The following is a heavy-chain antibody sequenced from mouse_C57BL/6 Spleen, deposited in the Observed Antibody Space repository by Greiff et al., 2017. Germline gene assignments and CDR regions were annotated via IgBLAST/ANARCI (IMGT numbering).Heavy chain of an antibody. CDR2: INPYNGDT. Sequence: VHVKQSGPELVKPGDSVKISCKASGYSFTGYFMNWVMQSHGKSLEWIGRINPYNGDTFYNQKFKGKATLTVDKSSSTAHMELRSLTSEDSAVYYGARRGYYGSRGNYYAMDYWGQGTSVTVSS. J-gene: IGHJ4*01. D-gene: IGHD1-1*01. CDR1: GYSFTGYF. CDR3: ARRGYYGSRGNYYAMDY. V-gene: IGHV1-20*01.